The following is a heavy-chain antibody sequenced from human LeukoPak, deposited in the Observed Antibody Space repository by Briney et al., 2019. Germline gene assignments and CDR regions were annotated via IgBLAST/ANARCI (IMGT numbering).Heavy chain of an antibody. CDR3: ARDRGSDGSDQLDP. CDR1: GGSISSYC. CDR2: ICSSGST. D-gene: IGHD3-10*01. V-gene: IGHV4-4*07. Sequence: KTSETLSLTCTVSGGSISSYCWIWIRQPAGKGLEWIGRICSSGSTIYNPSLKSRVTMSLDMSNNQLSLKLSSVTAADTAVYYCARDRGSDGSDQLDPWGQGTLVTVSS. J-gene: IGHJ5*02.